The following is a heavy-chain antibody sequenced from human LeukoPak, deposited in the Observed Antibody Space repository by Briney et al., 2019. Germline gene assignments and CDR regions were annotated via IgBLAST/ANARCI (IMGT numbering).Heavy chain of an antibody. V-gene: IGHV1-46*01. CDR3: ARDRDGGSYFGSHPSPGY. Sequence: ASVKVSCKASGYTFTSYYMHWVRQAPGQGLEWMGIINPSGGSTSYAQKFQGRVTMTRDTSTSTVYMELSSLRSEDTAVYYCARDRDGGSYFGSHPSPGYWGQGTLVTVSS. CDR2: INPSGGST. CDR1: GYTFTSYY. J-gene: IGHJ4*02. D-gene: IGHD1-26*01.